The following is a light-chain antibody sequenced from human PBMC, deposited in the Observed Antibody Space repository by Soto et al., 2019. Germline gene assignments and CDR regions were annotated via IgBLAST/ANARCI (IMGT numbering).Light chain of an antibody. CDR3: QQSYETPWT. Sequence: DIQMTQSPSSLSASVGDRVSIACRASQSINIYLNWYQQRPGEAPHLLIYAASNLQSGVPSRFSGSGSGTDFTLTISSLQPEDFASYYCQQSYETPWTFGQGTTVDIK. CDR1: QSINIY. J-gene: IGKJ1*01. CDR2: AAS. V-gene: IGKV1-39*01.